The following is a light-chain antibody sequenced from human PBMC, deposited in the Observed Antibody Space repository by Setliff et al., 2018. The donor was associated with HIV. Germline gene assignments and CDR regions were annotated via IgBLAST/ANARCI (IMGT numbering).Light chain of an antibody. CDR2: DVS. Sequence: QSVLTQPRSVSGSPGQSVTISCTGTSSDVGGYNYVSWYQQHPGKAPKLMIYDVSKRPSGVPDRFSGSKSGNTASLTISGLQAEDEADYYCCSITTSSTYVFGTGTKVTVL. V-gene: IGLV2-11*01. J-gene: IGLJ1*01. CDR1: SSDVGGYNY. CDR3: CSITTSSTYV.